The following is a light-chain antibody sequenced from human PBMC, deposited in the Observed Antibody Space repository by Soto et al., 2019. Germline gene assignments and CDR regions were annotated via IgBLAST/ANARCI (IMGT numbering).Light chain of an antibody. CDR3: QQYNNWPPIT. CDR2: GAS. V-gene: IGKV3-15*01. CDR1: QSVSSN. J-gene: IGKJ1*01. Sequence: EIVMTRSPAPMSVSPGERATPSCRASQSVSSNLAWYQQKPGQAPRLLIYGASTRATGIPARFSGSGSGTEFTLTISSLQSEDFAVYYCQQYNNWPPITVGQGTKGDI.